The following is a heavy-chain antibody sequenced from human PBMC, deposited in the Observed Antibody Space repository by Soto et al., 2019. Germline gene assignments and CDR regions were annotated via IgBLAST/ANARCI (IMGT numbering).Heavy chain of an antibody. D-gene: IGHD3-3*01. V-gene: IGHV3-23*01. CDR2: ISAGGGST. CDR3: ARRDMYYDFWGRGDV. Sequence: EVQLLESGGGLVQPGGSLRLSCAASGFTFSSYAMNWVRQAPGKGLEWVSAISAGGGSTYYADSVKGRFTISRDNAKYTLYLQMNSLRAEDTAVYYCARRDMYYDFWGRGDVWGKGTTVTVSS. CDR1: GFTFSSYA. J-gene: IGHJ6*04.